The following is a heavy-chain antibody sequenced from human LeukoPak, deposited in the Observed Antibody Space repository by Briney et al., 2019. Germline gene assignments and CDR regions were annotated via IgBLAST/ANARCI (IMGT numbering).Heavy chain of an antibody. CDR2: IYYSGRT. CDR1: GGSVSSGSYY. D-gene: IGHD2-15*01. V-gene: IGHV4-61*01. CDR3: ARYVVVAAYFDY. J-gene: IGHJ4*02. Sequence: SETLSLTCTVSGGSVSSGSYYWSRIRQHPGNGLEWIGYIYYSGRTNYNPSLKSRVTISVDTSKNQSSLKLSSVTAADTAVYYCARYVVVAAYFDYWGQGTLVTVSS.